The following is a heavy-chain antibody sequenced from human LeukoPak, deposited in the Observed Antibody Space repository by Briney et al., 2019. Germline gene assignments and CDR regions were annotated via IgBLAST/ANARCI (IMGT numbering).Heavy chain of an antibody. CDR3: ARDDTIAAAGIERGGAFDI. CDR1: GFTFSSYA. Sequence: PGGSLRLSCAASGFTFSSYAMHWVRQAPGKGLEWVAVISYDGSNKYYADSVKGRFTISRDNSKNTLYLQMNSLRAEDTAVYYCARDDTIAAAGIERGGAFDIWGQGTMVTVSS. D-gene: IGHD6-13*01. CDR2: ISYDGSNK. J-gene: IGHJ3*02. V-gene: IGHV3-30*04.